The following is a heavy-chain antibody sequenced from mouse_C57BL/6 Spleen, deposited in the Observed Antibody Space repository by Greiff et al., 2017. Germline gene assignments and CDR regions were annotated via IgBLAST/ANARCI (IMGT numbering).Heavy chain of an antibody. J-gene: IGHJ2*01. CDR1: GYTFTDYE. CDR3: TRPAGTYFDY. D-gene: IGHD3-3*01. Sequence: QVQLQQSGAELVRPGASVTLSCKASGYTFTDYEMHWVKQTPVHGLEWIGAIDPETGGTAYNQKFKGKAILTADKSSSTAYMELRSLTSEDSAVYYSTRPAGTYFDYWGQGTTLTVSS. V-gene: IGHV1-15*01. CDR2: IDPETGGT.